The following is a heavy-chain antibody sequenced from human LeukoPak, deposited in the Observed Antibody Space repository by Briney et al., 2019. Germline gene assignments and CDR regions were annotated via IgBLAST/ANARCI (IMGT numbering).Heavy chain of an antibody. CDR1: GFTFNTYG. D-gene: IGHD6-19*01. J-gene: IGHJ5*02. Sequence: GGSLRLSCAASGFTFNTYGMSWVRQAPGKGLVWVSRINSDGSSTRYADSVKGRFTISRDNTKNTLYLQMNSLRAEDTAVYYCARDRSSGWYRYLDPWGQGTLVTVSS. V-gene: IGHV3-74*01. CDR2: INSDGSST. CDR3: ARDRSSGWYRYLDP.